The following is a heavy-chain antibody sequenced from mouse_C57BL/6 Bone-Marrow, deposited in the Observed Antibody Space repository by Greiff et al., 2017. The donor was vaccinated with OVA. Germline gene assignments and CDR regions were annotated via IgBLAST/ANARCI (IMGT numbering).Heavy chain of an antibody. CDR3: ARQFITTVVATNYFDY. V-gene: IGHV14-3*01. CDR2: IDPANGNT. CDR1: GFNIKNTY. D-gene: IGHD1-1*01. Sequence: EVQGVESVAELVRPGASVKLSCTASGFNIKNTYMHWVKQRPEQGLEWIGRIDPANGNTKYAPKFQGKATITADTSSNTAYLQLSSLTSEDTAIYYWARQFITTVVATNYFDYWGQGTTLTVSS. J-gene: IGHJ2*01.